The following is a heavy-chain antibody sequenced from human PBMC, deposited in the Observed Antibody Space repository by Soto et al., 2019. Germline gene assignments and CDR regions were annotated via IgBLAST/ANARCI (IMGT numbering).Heavy chain of an antibody. D-gene: IGHD3-3*01. V-gene: IGHV3-30*03. CDR3: ARGGITIFGVVIHPFDY. J-gene: IGHJ4*02. CDR1: GFTFSSYG. CDR2: ISYDGSNK. Sequence: QVQLVESGGGVVQPGRSLRLSCAASGFTFSSYGMHWVRQAQGKGLEWVAVISYDGSNKYYADSVKGRFTISRDNSKNTRYLKMNSLRAEDTAVYYCARGGITIFGVVIHPFDYWGQGTLVTVSS.